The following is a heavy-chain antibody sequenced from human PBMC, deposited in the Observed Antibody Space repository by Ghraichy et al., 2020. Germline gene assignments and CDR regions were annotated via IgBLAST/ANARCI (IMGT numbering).Heavy chain of an antibody. CDR2: INPHNGDT. D-gene: IGHD1-26*01. CDR3: ARAPFWDVGSFEA. J-gene: IGHJ5*02. CDR1: GYTFTDDY. V-gene: IGHV1-2*06. Sequence: ASVKVSCKASGYTFTDDYMHWVRQAPGQGLEWMGRINPHNGDTDSAQKFQGRVTMTRDTSIATAYMELRGLRSDDTAVYYCARAPFWDVGSFEAWGQATPGSVSS.